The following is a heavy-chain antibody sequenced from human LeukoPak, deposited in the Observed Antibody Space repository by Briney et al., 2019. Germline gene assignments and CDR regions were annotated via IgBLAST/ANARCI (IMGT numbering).Heavy chain of an antibody. CDR3: ARDLLPGRYGMDV. V-gene: IGHV3-53*01. Sequence: GGSLRLSRAASGFTVSSNYMSWVRQAPGKGLEWVSVIYSGGSTYYADSVKGRFTISRDNSKNTLYLQMNSLRAEDTAVYYCARDLLPGRYGMDVWGQGTTVTVSS. J-gene: IGHJ6*02. CDR1: GFTVSSNY. D-gene: IGHD1-14*01. CDR2: IYSGGST.